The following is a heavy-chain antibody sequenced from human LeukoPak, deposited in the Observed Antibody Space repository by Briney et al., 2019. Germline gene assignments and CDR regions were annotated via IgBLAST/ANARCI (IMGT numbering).Heavy chain of an antibody. CDR3: ARPGGIDY. V-gene: IGHV5-51*01. D-gene: IGHD3-16*01. CDR1: EYSFTNCW. J-gene: IGHJ4*02. Sequence: GESLKISCKSSEYSFTNCWIGWVRQKPGRGLEWMGLIYPENSYARYSPSLQGQVIMSVDKSISTAYLQWNNLKASDTAMYYCARPGGIDYWGQGTLVTVSS. CDR2: IYPENSYA.